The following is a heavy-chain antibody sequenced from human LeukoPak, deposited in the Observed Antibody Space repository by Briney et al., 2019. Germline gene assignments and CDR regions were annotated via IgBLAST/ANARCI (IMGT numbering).Heavy chain of an antibody. CDR3: ARVPHYDDAFDI. CDR2: INAGNGNT. V-gene: IGHV1-3*03. CDR1: GYTFTSYA. D-gene: IGHD4-17*01. J-gene: IGHJ3*02. Sequence: SVKLSCKVSGYTFTSYAMHWVRQAPGQRLEWMGWINAGNGNTKYSQDFQGRVTITRNTSASTAYMELSSLRSEDMAVYYCARVPHYDDAFDIWGQGTMVTVSS.